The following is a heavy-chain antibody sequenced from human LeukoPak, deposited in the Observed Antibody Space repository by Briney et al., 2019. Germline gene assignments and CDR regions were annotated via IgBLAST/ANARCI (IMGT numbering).Heavy chain of an antibody. CDR3: ARRVVAGTTVDF. D-gene: IGHD6-19*01. V-gene: IGHV4-39*01. CDR2: IFYDGTT. J-gene: IGHJ4*02. Sequence: SETLSLTCTVSGGSISSPNSYWGWIRQPPGKGLEWIGSIFYDGTTYYNPSLKSRVTISVDTSKSQFSLTLRSVTAADTAVYYCARRVVAGTTVDFWGQGNLVNVSS. CDR1: GGSISSPNSY.